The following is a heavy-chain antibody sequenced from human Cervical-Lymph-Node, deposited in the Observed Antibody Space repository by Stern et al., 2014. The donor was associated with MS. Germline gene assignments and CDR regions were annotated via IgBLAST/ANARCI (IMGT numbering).Heavy chain of an antibody. J-gene: IGHJ4*02. D-gene: IGHD6-19*01. CDR3: ARVPAQQWLVPTASQSPYDY. CDR2: IDPNSGGT. V-gene: IGHV1-2*06. CDR1: GYRFSDYY. Sequence: QVQLVQSGAEVRKPGASVKVSCKASGYRFSDYYLHWVRQAPGQGLEWMGRIDPNSGGTNYAQKFQGRVTMTRDTSMRTSYMELNSLRSDDTAIYYCARVPAQQWLVPTASQSPYDYWGQGTLVTVSS.